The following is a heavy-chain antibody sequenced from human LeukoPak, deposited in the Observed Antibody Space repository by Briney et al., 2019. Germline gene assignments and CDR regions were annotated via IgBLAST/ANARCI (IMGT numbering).Heavy chain of an antibody. CDR1: GFTFGDYA. CDR3: TRDQTPYY. J-gene: IGHJ4*02. V-gene: IGHV3-49*04. Sequence: GGSLRLSCTASGFTFGDYAMTWVRQAPGKGLEWVGFIRSKAYGGTTEYAASVKGRFTISRDDSKSIAYPQMNSLKTEDTAVYYCTRDQTPYYWGQGTLVTVSS. CDR2: IRSKAYGGTT.